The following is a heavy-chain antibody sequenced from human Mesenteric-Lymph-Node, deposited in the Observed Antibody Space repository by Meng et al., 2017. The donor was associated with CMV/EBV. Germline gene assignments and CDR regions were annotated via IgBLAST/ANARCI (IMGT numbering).Heavy chain of an antibody. V-gene: IGHV3-66*01. Sequence: GESLKTSCAASGFTFSRYSMNWVRQAPGKGLEWVSVIYDSGKIYYAHTVKGRFIISRDHSKNTLYLEMNNLRVEDTDIYYCARGAVDWGQGTLVTVSS. CDR1: GFTFSRYS. D-gene: IGHD6-19*01. J-gene: IGHJ4*02. CDR2: IYDSGKI. CDR3: ARGAVD.